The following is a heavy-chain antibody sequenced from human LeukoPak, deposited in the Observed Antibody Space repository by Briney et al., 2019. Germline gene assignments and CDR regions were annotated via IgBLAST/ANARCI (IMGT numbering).Heavy chain of an antibody. CDR1: GFTFSSYS. D-gene: IGHD3-10*01. CDR2: ISSSSSYI. V-gene: IGHV3-21*01. CDR3: ARNTITGYYYGMDV. Sequence: GGSLRLSCAASGFTFSSYSMNWVRQAPGKGLEWVSSISSSSSYIYYADSVKGRFTISRDNAKNSLYLQMNSLRAEDTAVFYCARNTITGYYYGMDVWGQGTTVTVSS. J-gene: IGHJ6*02.